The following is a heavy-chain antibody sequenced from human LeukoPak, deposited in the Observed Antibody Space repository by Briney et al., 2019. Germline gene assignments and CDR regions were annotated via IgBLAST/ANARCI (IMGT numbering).Heavy chain of an antibody. D-gene: IGHD5-12*01. Sequence: ASVKVSRKASGYTFTGYYMHWVRQAPGQGLEWMGWINPNSGRTNYAQKFQGRVTMTRDTSISTAYMELSRLRSDDTAVYYCAREYSGSDSGGYFDYWGQGTLVTVSS. V-gene: IGHV1-2*02. CDR2: INPNSGRT. CDR3: AREYSGSDSGGYFDY. CDR1: GYTFTGYY. J-gene: IGHJ4*02.